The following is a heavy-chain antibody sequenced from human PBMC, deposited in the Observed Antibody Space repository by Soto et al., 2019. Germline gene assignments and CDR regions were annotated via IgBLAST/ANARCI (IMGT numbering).Heavy chain of an antibody. D-gene: IGHD5-12*01. CDR2: IYDSGTT. CDR3: ARAHSGYDPLGLAV. V-gene: IGHV4-61*01. CDR1: GGSVSSGSFY. J-gene: IGHJ6*02. Sequence: QVQLQESGPGLVKPSETLSLTCTVSGGSVSSGSFYWTWIRQPPGKGLEWIGDIYDSGTTTYNPSLKSRVTISLDTSKNQSSLRLRSVTAAGTAVYYCARAHSGYDPLGLAVWGQGITVTVSS.